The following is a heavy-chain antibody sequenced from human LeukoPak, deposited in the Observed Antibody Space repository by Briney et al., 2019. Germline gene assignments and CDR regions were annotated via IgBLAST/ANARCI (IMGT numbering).Heavy chain of an antibody. J-gene: IGHJ5*02. CDR3: ARDGVLGIAARSWFDL. Sequence: SETLSLTCTVSGGSISSSHYYWDWIRQPPGKGLEWIGNTYYSGSTYYNPSLKSRVTISVDTSKNQFSLKLSSVTAADTAVYYCARDGVLGIAARSWFDLWGQGTLVTVSS. CDR2: TYYSGST. CDR1: GGSISSSHYY. V-gene: IGHV4-39*07. D-gene: IGHD6-6*01.